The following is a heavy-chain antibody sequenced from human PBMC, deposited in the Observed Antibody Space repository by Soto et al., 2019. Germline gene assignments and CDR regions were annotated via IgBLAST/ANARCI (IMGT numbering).Heavy chain of an antibody. J-gene: IGHJ6*03. V-gene: IGHV3-48*01. CDR3: ARANYYYYLAV. CDR1: GFTLSSYS. CDR2: ISSGSSTI. Sequence: EVQVVESGGGLVQPGGSLRLSCAASGFTLSSYSMNWVRQAPGKGLEWVSYISSGSSTIYYADSVKGRFTISRDNAKNSLYLQMNSLRGEDTAVYYCARANYYYYLAVWGKGTTVPVSS.